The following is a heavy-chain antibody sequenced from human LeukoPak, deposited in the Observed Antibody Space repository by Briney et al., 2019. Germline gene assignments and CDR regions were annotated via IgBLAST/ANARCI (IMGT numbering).Heavy chain of an antibody. CDR2: IDTSGRT. V-gene: IGHV4-61*02. Sequence: SETLSLSCTVSGFSFSSCSYYWSWNRQRAGKGLEWIVRIDTSGRTYSNPSLSSRATISVDTANNQFSLKLSSVTAADTAVYYCARARWLQLDAFDIRGQGTMVTVSS. CDR3: ARARWLQLDAFDI. D-gene: IGHD5-24*01. J-gene: IGHJ3*02. CDR1: GFSFSSCSYY.